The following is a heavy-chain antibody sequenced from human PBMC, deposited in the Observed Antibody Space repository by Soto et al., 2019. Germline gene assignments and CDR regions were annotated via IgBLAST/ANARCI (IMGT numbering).Heavy chain of an antibody. V-gene: IGHV3-23*01. CDR1: GFTFSSYA. J-gene: IGHJ5*02. D-gene: IGHD6-13*01. Sequence: EVQLLESGGGLVQPGGSLRLSCAASGFTFSSYAMSWVRQAPGKGLEWVSAISGSGGSTYYADSVKGRFTISRDNAKNTVDLQMNSVRAEDTAVYYCAKERRIAAAGYNWFDPWGQGTLVTVSS. CDR2: ISGSGGST. CDR3: AKERRIAAAGYNWFDP.